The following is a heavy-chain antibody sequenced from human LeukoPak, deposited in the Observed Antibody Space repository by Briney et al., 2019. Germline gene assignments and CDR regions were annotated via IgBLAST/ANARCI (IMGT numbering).Heavy chain of an antibody. CDR2: INPNSGGT. D-gene: IGHD1-26*01. Sequence: ASVTVSCKASGYTFTGYYIHWVRQAPGQGLEWMGWINPNSGGTNYAQKFQGRVTMTRDTSISTAYMELSRLRSDDTAVYYCARVRGVGATTLDAFDIWGQGTMVTVSS. V-gene: IGHV1-2*02. CDR1: GYTFTGYY. J-gene: IGHJ3*02. CDR3: ARVRGVGATTLDAFDI.